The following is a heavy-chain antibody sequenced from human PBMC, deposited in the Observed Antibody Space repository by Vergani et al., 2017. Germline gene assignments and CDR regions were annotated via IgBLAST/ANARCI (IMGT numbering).Heavy chain of an antibody. J-gene: IGHJ4*02. Sequence: QVTLQESGPGLVKPSETLSLTCTVSGAYVNSYYWSWIRRPPGKGLEWMGYVSFRGDTLYDPSVKGRLTISLNTSSNQFSLYLTSGTAADTGVYYCARSRIYYGAGSPDYWGQGTLVTVSS. CDR1: GAYVNSYY. V-gene: IGHV4-59*02. CDR2: VSFRGDT. CDR3: ARSRIYYGAGSPDY. D-gene: IGHD3-10*01.